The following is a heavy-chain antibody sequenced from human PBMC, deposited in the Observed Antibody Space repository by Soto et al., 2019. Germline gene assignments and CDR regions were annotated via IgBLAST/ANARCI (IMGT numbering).Heavy chain of an antibody. V-gene: IGHV3-23*01. D-gene: IGHD4-17*01. Sequence: EVQLLESGGGLVQPGGSLRLSCAASGITFSSYAMSWVRQAPGKGLEWVSGISDSGGSTYYADSVKGRFTISRDNSKNTLYLQMNSLRAEDTGVYYCAKADYGDCGFDYWGQGTLVTVSS. CDR2: ISDSGGST. J-gene: IGHJ4*02. CDR1: GITFSSYA. CDR3: AKADYGDCGFDY.